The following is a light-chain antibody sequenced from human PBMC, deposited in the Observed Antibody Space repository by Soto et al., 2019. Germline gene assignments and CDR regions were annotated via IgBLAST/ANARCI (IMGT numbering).Light chain of an antibody. CDR3: VAWDNGLSAVV. V-gene: IGLV1-51*01. CDR1: SSNIEKNH. Sequence: QSVLTQPPSVSAAPGQTVTISCSGSSSNIEKNHVFWYQQLPVTAPKLLIYDNSERPSGIPDRFSGSKSGTSATLGITGLQTGDEADYYCVAWDNGLSAVVFGGGTKLTVL. J-gene: IGLJ2*01. CDR2: DNS.